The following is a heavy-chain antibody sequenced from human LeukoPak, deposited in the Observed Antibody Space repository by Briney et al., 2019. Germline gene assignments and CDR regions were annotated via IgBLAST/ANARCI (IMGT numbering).Heavy chain of an antibody. D-gene: IGHD2-15*01. J-gene: IGHJ5*02. CDR2: ISGSGYST. V-gene: IGHV3-23*01. CDR3: AVRGVVAANWFDP. Sequence: GGSLRLSCAASGFTFSSYAMSWVRQAPGKGLEWVSAISGSGYSTYYTDSVKGRFTISRDNSKNTLFLHMNSLRAEDTAVYYCAVRGVVAANWFDPWGQGTLVTVSS. CDR1: GFTFSSYA.